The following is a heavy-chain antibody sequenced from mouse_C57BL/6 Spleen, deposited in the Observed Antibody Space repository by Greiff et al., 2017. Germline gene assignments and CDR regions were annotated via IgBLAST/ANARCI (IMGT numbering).Heavy chain of an antibody. CDR2: ISSGSSTI. CDR3: ERDGSSTFDY. Sequence: VQLKESGGGLVKPGGSLKLSCAASGFTFSDYGMHWVRQAPEKGLEWVAYISSGSSTIYSADTVKGRCTISRDNAKNTLFLQMTSLRSADTAMYYCERDGSSTFDYWGQGTTLTVSS. J-gene: IGHJ2*01. V-gene: IGHV5-17*01. D-gene: IGHD1-1*01. CDR1: GFTFSDYG.